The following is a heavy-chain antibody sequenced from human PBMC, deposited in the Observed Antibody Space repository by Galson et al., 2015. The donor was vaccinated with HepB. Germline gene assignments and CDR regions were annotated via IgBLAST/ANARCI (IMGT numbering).Heavy chain of an antibody. CDR2: IYRGGYI. J-gene: IGHJ5*02. Sequence: SLRLSCAVSGFTVSTNHVSWVRQAPGKGLEWLSVIYRGGYIHYADSVKGRFIISRDNDGNTVFLQMNGLRGDDTATYYCAKDEGWMVSPWGRGTLVTVSS. D-gene: IGHD6-19*01. V-gene: IGHV3-53*05. CDR3: AKDEGWMVSP. CDR1: GFTVSTNH.